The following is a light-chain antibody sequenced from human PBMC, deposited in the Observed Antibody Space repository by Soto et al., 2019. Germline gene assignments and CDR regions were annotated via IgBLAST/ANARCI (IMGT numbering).Light chain of an antibody. Sequence: AIQVTQSPTSLSASVGDRVTITCRSSQDIRNYLGWYQQKPGKAPQLLIYGASSLQRGVSSRFSGSGFGTDFTLTISSLQPEDSATYYCLQDRSHCWTFGQGTKVEI. CDR2: GAS. J-gene: IGKJ1*01. V-gene: IGKV1-6*01. CDR3: LQDRSHCWT. CDR1: QDIRNY.